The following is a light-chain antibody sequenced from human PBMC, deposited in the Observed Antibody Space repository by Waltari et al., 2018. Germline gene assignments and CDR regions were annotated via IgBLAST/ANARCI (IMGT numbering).Light chain of an antibody. Sequence: DIVMTQSPDSLSVSLGERATINCKSSQSVFYSSYNKNDLAWYQQKPGQPPRLLIYWASTRESGVPDRFSGSGSGTDVTLTISSLQAEDVAVYYCHQYYSIPYTFGQGTKLEVK. CDR3: HQYYSIPYT. CDR2: WAS. CDR1: QSVFYSSYNKND. J-gene: IGKJ2*01. V-gene: IGKV4-1*01.